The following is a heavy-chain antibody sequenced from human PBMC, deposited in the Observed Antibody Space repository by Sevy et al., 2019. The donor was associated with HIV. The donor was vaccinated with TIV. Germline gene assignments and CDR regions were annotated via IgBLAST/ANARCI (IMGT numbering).Heavy chain of an antibody. D-gene: IGHD6-19*01. V-gene: IGHV3-30*02. CDR3: AKGRQWLAY. Sequence: GGSLRLSCAASGFTFSSYGMHWVRQAPGKGLEWVAFIRYDGGNKYYADSVKGRFTISRDNSKNTLYLQMNSLRAEDTAVYYCAKGRQWLAYWGQGTLVTVSS. J-gene: IGHJ4*02. CDR2: IRYDGGNK. CDR1: GFTFSSYG.